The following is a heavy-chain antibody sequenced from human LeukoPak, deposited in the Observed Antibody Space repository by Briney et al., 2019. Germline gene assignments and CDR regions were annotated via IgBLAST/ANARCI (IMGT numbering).Heavy chain of an antibody. V-gene: IGHV3-21*01. CDR1: GFTFSSYA. CDR2: ISSSSSYI. CDR3: ARGGGMGYSPIFDY. J-gene: IGHJ4*02. Sequence: PGGSLRLSCAASGFTFSSYAMSWVRQAPGKGLEWVSSISSSSSYIYYADSVKGRFTISRDNAKNSLYLQMNSLRAEDTAVYYCARGGGMGYSPIFDYWGQGTLVTVSS. D-gene: IGHD4-23*01.